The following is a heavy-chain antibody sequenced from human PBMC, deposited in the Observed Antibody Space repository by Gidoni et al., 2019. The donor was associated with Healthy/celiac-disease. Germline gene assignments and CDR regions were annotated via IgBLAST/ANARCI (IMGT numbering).Heavy chain of an antibody. V-gene: IGHV1-2*02. CDR2: INPNSGGT. D-gene: IGHD1-26*01. CDR1: GYTFTGYY. J-gene: IGHJ4*02. CDR3: ARGIGIALFDY. Sequence: QVQLVQSGAEVKKPGPSVKVSGKASGYTFTGYYMHWVRQAPGQGLEWMGWINPNSGGTNYAQQFQGRVTMTRDTSISTAYMELSRLRSDDTAVYYCARGIGIALFDYWGQGTLVTVSS.